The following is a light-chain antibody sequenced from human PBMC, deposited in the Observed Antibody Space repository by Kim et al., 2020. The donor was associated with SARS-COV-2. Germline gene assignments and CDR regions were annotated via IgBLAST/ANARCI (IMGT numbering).Light chain of an antibody. V-gene: IGLV4-60*03. CDR2: LEGSGSY. Sequence: QLVLTQSSSASASLGSSVKLTCTMSSGHSSYIIAWHQQQPGKAPRYLMKLEGSGSYNKGSGVPDRFSCSSSGSDRYLTISNLQSEDEADYYCETWDSNTPWVFGGGTQLTVL. CDR1: SGHSSYI. CDR3: ETWDSNTPWV. J-gene: IGLJ3*02.